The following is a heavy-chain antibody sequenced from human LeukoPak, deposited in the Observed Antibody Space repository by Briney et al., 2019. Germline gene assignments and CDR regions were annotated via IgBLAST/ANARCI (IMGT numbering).Heavy chain of an antibody. J-gene: IGHJ2*01. CDR2: IYYSGST. V-gene: IGHV4-59*08. D-gene: IGHD5-18*01. CDR3: ARHGYSSGPGYFDL. CDR1: GGSISSYY. Sequence: PSETLSLTCTVSGGSISSYYWSWIRQPPGKGLEWIGYIYYSGSTNYNPSLKSRVTISVDTSKNQFSLKLTSVTAADTAVYYCARHGYSSGPGYFDLWGRGTLVTVSS.